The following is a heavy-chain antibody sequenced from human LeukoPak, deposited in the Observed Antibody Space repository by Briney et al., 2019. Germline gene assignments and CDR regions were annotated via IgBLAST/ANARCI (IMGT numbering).Heavy chain of an antibody. Sequence: GGSLRLSCAASGFTFSRYWMHWVRQAPGKGLEWVSVIYSGGTTSYADSVKGRFTISRDNSKNTLYLQMNSLRAEDTAVYYCARDRRGYGGNFDYWGQGTLVTVSS. CDR1: GFTFSRYW. J-gene: IGHJ4*02. V-gene: IGHV3-66*01. CDR3: ARDRRGYGGNFDY. CDR2: IYSGGTT. D-gene: IGHD4-23*01.